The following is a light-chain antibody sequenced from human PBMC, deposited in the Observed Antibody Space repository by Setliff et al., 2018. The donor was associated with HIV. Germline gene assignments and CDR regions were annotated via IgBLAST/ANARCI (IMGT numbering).Light chain of an antibody. CDR3: MLYMGSGVSL. CDR2: NTN. CDR1: SGSVSAASY. J-gene: IGLJ2*01. Sequence: QTVVTQESSFSVSPGGTVTLTCGLTSGSVSAASYPAWFQQAPGQAPRTLIYNTNSRSPGVPVRFSGSIFGNKATLTISGAQADDECHYYCMLYMGSGVSLFGGGTKGTVL. V-gene: IGLV8-61*01.